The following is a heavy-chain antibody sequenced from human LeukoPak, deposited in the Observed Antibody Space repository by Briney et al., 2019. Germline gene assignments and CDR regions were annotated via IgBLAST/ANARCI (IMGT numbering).Heavy chain of an antibody. J-gene: IGHJ5*02. CDR2: MNPNSGNT. D-gene: IGHD1-14*01. Sequence: GASVKVSCRASGYTFINFDINWVRQAPGLGLEWMGWMNPNSGNTGSARKFQGRFTMTRDTSTAYMELSSLTSEDTAVYYCARVASPDGFDPWGQETLVTVS. CDR3: ARVASPDGFDP. V-gene: IGHV1-8*01. CDR1: GYTFINFD.